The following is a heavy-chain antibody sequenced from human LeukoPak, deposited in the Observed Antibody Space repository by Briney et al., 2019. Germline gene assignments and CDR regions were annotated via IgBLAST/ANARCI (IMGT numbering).Heavy chain of an antibody. CDR3: VKVMSRSYDD. V-gene: IGHV3-23*01. Sequence: GGSLRLSCVASGFTFSSYGMSWVRQTPGKGLEWVSGISGSGDKTYYAEFVQGQFTVSRDNSKNTLILQMNSLRAEDTAVYYCVKVMSRSYDDWGQGTLVTVSS. D-gene: IGHD3-10*01. CDR1: GFTFSSYG. J-gene: IGHJ4*02. CDR2: ISGSGDKT.